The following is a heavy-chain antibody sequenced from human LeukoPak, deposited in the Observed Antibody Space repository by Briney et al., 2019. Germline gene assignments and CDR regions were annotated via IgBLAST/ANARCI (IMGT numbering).Heavy chain of an antibody. CDR2: IYTSGST. V-gene: IGHV4-61*02. Sequence: PSETLSLTCTVSGGSISSGSYYWSWIRQPAGKGLEWIGRIYTSGSTNYNPSLKSRVTISVDTSKNQFSLKLSSVTAADTAVYYCAREAIAAWYDSSGYYTDYWGQGTLVTVSS. CDR3: AREAIAAWYDSSGYYTDY. J-gene: IGHJ4*02. CDR1: GGSISSGSYY. D-gene: IGHD3-22*01.